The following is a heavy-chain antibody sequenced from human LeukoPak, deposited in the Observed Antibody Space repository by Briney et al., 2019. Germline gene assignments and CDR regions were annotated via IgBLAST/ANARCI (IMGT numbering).Heavy chain of an antibody. J-gene: IGHJ3*02. CDR2: IYYSGST. CDR3: AREGVVGVVIINAFDI. V-gene: IGHV4-38-2*02. Sequence: SETLSLTCTVSGYSISSGYYWGWIRQPPGKGLEWIGSIYYSGSTYYNPSLKSRVTISVDTSKNQFSLKLSSVTAADTAVYYCAREGVVGVVIINAFDIWGQGTMVTVSS. D-gene: IGHD3-3*01. CDR1: GYSISSGYY.